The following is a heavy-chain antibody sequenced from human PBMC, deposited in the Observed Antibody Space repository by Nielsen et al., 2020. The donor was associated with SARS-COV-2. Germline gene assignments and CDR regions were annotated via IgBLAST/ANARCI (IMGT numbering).Heavy chain of an antibody. CDR1: GGSISSSSYY. D-gene: IGHD2-8*01. Sequence: GSLRLSCTVSGGSISSSSYYWGWIRQPPGKGLEWIGSIYYSGSTYYNPSLKSRVTISVDTSKNQFSLKLSSVTAADTAVYYCARHVGGPEWLMVYAIRDYYYYGMDVWGQGTTVTVSS. CDR2: IYYSGST. CDR3: ARHVGGPEWLMVYAIRDYYYYGMDV. V-gene: IGHV4-39*01. J-gene: IGHJ6*02.